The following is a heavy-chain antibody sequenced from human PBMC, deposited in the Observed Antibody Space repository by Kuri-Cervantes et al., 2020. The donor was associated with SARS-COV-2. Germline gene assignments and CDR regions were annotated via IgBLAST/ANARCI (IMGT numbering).Heavy chain of an antibody. V-gene: IGHV5-10-1*01. CDR2: IDPSDSYT. J-gene: IGHJ6*02. CDR3: ARHSSSGSGYYYGMDV. D-gene: IGHD6-6*01. CDR1: GYSFTSYR. Sequence: GGSLRLSCKGSGYSFTSYRISWVRQMPGKGLEWMGRIDPSDSYTNYSPSFQGHVTISADKSISTAYLQWSSLKASDTAMYYCARHSSSGSGYYYGMDVWGQGTTVTVSS.